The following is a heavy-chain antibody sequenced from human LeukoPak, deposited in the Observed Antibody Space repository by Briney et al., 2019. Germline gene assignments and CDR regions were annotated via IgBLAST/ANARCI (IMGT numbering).Heavy chain of an antibody. V-gene: IGHV3-21*01. D-gene: IGHD3-10*01. CDR2: ISSSSRYI. CDR1: GFTFSSYS. CDR3: ARYYYYGSGTPYYYYYMDV. J-gene: IGHJ6*03. Sequence: GGSLRLSCAASGFTFSSYSMNWVRQAPGKGLEWVSSISSSSRYIYYADSVKGRFTISRDSAKNSLYLQMNSLRAEDTAVYYCARYYYYGSGTPYYYYYMDVWGKGTTVTVSS.